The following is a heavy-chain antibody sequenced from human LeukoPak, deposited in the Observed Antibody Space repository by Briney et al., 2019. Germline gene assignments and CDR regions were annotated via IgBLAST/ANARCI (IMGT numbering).Heavy chain of an antibody. CDR3: AREMGGDYGSGTFFDL. CDR1: EFVFSDYY. Sequence: GGSLRLSCAASEFVFSDYYTCWVRQAPGKGLEWVSYISSGGDTKYYADSVKGRFTISRDNAKNSLYLQMNNLRAEDTAVYYCAREMGGDYGSGTFFDLWGQGNMVTVSS. D-gene: IGHD3-10*01. J-gene: IGHJ4*02. CDR2: ISSGGDTK. V-gene: IGHV3-11*01.